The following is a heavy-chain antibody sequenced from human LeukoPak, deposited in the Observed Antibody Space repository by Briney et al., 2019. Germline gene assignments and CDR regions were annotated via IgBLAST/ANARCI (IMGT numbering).Heavy chain of an antibody. J-gene: IGHJ3*02. V-gene: IGHV3-7*01. Sequence: GGSLRLSCAASGFTFSSYWMSWVRQAPGKGLEWVANIKQDGSEKYYVDSVKGRFTISRDNAKNSLYLQMSSLRAEDTAVYYCAREYYYDSSGYQGDAFDIWGQGTMVTVSS. CDR3: AREYYYDSSGYQGDAFDI. CDR2: IKQDGSEK. D-gene: IGHD3-22*01. CDR1: GFTFSSYW.